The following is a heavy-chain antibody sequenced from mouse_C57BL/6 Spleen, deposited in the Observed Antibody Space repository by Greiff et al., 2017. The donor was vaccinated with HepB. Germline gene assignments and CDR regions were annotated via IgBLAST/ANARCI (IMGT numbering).Heavy chain of an antibody. V-gene: IGHV1-42*01. CDR2: INPSTGGT. D-gene: IGHD1-1*01. J-gene: IGHJ4*01. CDR3: ARGLYYYGSSYDAMDY. CDR1: GYSFTGYY. Sequence: EVKLQQSGPELVKPGASVKISCKASGYSFTGYYMNWVKQSPEKSLEWIGEINPSTGGTTYNQKFKAKATLTVDKSSSTAYMQLKSLTSEDSAVYYCARGLYYYGSSYDAMDYWGQGTSVTVSS.